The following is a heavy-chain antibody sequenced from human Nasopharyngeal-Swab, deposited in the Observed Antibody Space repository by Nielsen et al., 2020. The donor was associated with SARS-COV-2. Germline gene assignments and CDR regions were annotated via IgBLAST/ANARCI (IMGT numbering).Heavy chain of an antibody. Sequence: WIRQPPGKGLEWMGIIYPGDSDTRYSPSFQGQVTISADKSISTAYLQWSSLKASDTAMYYCARAPYDFWSGYSMYYLDYWGQGTLVTVSS. D-gene: IGHD3-3*01. V-gene: IGHV5-51*01. CDR3: ARAPYDFWSGYSMYYLDY. CDR2: IYPGDSDT. J-gene: IGHJ4*02.